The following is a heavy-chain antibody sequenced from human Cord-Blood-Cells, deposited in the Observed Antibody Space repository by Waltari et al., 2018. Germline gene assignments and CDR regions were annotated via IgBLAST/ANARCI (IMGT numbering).Heavy chain of an antibody. CDR2: VSPISGTA. V-gene: IGHV1-69*01. J-gene: IGHJ3*02. CDR3: ARAGPDSGDDAFDI. D-gene: IGHD3-10*01. CDR1: GGTFSSYA. Sequence: QVQLVQSGAEVKKPGSSVKVSCKASGGTFSSYAISWARQAPGQGLEWVEGVSPISGTANYAQKFQGRVTITADESTSTAYMGLSSLRSEDTAVYYCARAGPDSGDDAFDIWGQGTMVTVSS.